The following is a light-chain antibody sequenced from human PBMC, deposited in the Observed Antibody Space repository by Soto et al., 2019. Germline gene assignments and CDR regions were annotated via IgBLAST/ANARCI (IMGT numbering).Light chain of an antibody. CDR3: QHYGSTPWS. CDR2: GAS. J-gene: IGKJ1*01. V-gene: IGKV3-20*01. CDR1: QSVSSTY. Sequence: EVVLTQSPGTLSLSPGERATLSCGASQSVSSTYLAWYQQRPGQAPRLLIYGASTRATDIPDRISGSGSGTDFTLTVSRLEPEDFAVYYCQHYGSTPWSFGQGTKVDI.